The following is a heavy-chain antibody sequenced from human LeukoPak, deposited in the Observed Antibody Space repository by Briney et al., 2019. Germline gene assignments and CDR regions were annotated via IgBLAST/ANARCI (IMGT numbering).Heavy chain of an antibody. CDR3: ARRLGYSSHGMDV. J-gene: IGHJ6*02. Sequence: GGSLRLSCAASGFTFSTYDMHWVRQATGKGLDWVSAIGTAGDTHYPDSVKGRFTISRDNARNSLYLQMNSLRVGDSAVYYCARRLGYSSHGMDVWGQGTTVTVSS. V-gene: IGHV3-13*01. D-gene: IGHD5-18*01. CDR2: IGTAGDT. CDR1: GFTFSTYD.